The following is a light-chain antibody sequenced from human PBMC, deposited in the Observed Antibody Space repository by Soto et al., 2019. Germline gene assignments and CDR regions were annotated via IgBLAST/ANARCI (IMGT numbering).Light chain of an antibody. CDR1: NNIINY. J-gene: IGKJ5*01. CDR3: QQSYNAPIT. Sequence: DIQMTQSPSSLSASVGDRVTITCRASNNIINYLNWYQKKPGKAPQLLIYVASMLESGVPSRFSGSGSGTDFTLTISSLQPEDFATYYCQQSYNAPITFGQGTRLDI. V-gene: IGKV1-39*01. CDR2: VAS.